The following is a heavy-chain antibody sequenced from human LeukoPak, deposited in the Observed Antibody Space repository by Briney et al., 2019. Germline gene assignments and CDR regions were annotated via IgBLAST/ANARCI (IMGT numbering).Heavy chain of an antibody. V-gene: IGHV3-30*18. CDR1: GFTFSSYG. CDR2: ISYDGSNK. Sequence: GGSLRLSCAASGFTFSSYGMHWVRQAPGKGLEWVAVISYDGSNKYYADSVKGRFTISRDNSKNTLYLQMNSLRAEDTAVYYCAKDTNNYYDSSGLGDYWGQGTLVTVSS. CDR3: AKDTNNYYDSSGLGDY. D-gene: IGHD3-22*01. J-gene: IGHJ4*02.